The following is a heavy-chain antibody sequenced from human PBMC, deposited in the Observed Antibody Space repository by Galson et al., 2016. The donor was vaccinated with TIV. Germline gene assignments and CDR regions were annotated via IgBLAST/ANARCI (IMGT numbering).Heavy chain of an antibody. CDR3: ARVDKSYHMDV. Sequence: SLRLSCAASGFTFSSYGLRWVRQAPGKGLEWVAFISYDGSDKNYAEALKGRFTISRDKSKNTLYLQMNSLRAEDTALYYCARVDKSYHMDVWGKGTTVTVSS. V-gene: IGHV3-30*03. J-gene: IGHJ6*03. CDR1: GFTFSSYG. CDR2: ISYDGSDK. D-gene: IGHD3-16*02.